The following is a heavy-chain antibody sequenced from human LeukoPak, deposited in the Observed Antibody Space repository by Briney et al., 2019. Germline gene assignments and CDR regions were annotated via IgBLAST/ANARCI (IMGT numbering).Heavy chain of an antibody. V-gene: IGHV3-7*03. Sequence: GGSLRLSCAASGFTFTTYWMSWVRQAPGKGLEWMANIKQDGSEKYYVDSVKGRFTISRDNAKNSLYLQMNSLRAEDTAVYYCARENGGSAGSPDYWGQGTLVTVSS. CDR3: ARENGGSAGSPDY. CDR1: GFTFTTYW. CDR2: IKQDGSEK. J-gene: IGHJ4*02. D-gene: IGHD2-15*01.